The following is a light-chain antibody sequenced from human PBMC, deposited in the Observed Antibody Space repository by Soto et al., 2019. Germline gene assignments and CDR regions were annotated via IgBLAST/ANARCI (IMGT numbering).Light chain of an antibody. CDR3: QHVYSMPIT. V-gene: IGKV1-39*01. Sequence: DIQMTQSPSSLSASVGDRVNITCRASQSIDTYLNWYQQRPGQAPSLLIYSTSTLQSGVPSRFRGSGSGTDFTLTISSLQPEDFATYFCQHVYSMPITFGPETKVDLE. CDR1: QSIDTY. J-gene: IGKJ3*01. CDR2: STS.